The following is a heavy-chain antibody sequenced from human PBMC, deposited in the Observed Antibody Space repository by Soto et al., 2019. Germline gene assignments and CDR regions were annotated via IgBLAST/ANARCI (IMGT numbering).Heavy chain of an antibody. V-gene: IGHV3-23*01. CDR2: ISGSGGST. D-gene: IGHD4-17*01. Sequence: GGSLRLSCAASGFTFSSYAMSWVRQAPGKGLEWVSAISGSGGSTYYADSVKGRFTISRDNSKNTLYLQMNSLRAEDTAVYYCAKDRIYGDYVLSGPFDYWGQGTLVTVSS. CDR3: AKDRIYGDYVLSGPFDY. J-gene: IGHJ4*02. CDR1: GFTFSSYA.